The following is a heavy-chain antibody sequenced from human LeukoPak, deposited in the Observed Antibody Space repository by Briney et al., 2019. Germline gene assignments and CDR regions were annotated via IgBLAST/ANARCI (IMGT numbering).Heavy chain of an antibody. J-gene: IGHJ6*03. CDR3: ARENYDFWNRLEYYYYMDV. V-gene: IGHV3-74*01. CDR2: INSYGSST. Sequence: GGSLRLSCAASGFTFSNYWMHWVRQAPGKGLVWVSRINSYGSSTSYADSVKGRFTISRDNAKNTLYLQMNSLRAEDTAVHYCARENYDFWNRLEYYYYMDVWGKGTTVTVSS. D-gene: IGHD3-3*01. CDR1: GFTFSNYW.